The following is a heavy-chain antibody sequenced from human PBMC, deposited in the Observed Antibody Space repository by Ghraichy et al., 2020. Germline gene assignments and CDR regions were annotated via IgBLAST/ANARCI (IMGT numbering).Heavy chain of an antibody. CDR1: GFTFTSSA. Sequence: SVKVSCKASGFTFTSSAVQWVRQARGQRLEWIGWIVVGSGNTNYAQKFQERVTITRDMSTSTAYMELSSLRSEDTAVYYCAVRVDGTIYAFDIWGQGTMVTVSS. CDR2: IVVGSGNT. J-gene: IGHJ3*02. CDR3: AVRVDGTIYAFDI. V-gene: IGHV1-58*01. D-gene: IGHD1-14*01.